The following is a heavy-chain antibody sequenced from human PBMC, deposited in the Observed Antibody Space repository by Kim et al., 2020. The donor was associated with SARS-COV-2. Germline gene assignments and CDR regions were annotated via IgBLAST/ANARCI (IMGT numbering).Heavy chain of an antibody. CDR3: ARFSITMIVVVDGMDV. V-gene: IGHV3-74*01. Sequence: GGSLRLSCAASGFTFSSYWMHWVRQAPGKGLVWVSRINSDGSSTSYADSVKGRFTITRDNAKNTLYLQMNSLRAEDTAVYYCARFSITMIVVVDGMDVWGQGTTVTVSS. CDR1: GFTFSSYW. D-gene: IGHD3-22*01. CDR2: INSDGSST. J-gene: IGHJ6*02.